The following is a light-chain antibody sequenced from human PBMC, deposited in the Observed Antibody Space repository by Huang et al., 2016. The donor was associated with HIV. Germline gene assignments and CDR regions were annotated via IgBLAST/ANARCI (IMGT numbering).Light chain of an antibody. V-gene: IGKV3-15*01. CDR1: ESVGRT. Sequence: EALMTQSPATLSVSPGERVTLSCRASESVGRTVAWYHQNSGQAPRLLINGASTRATVVPPRFSGRGSGTEFTLSISSLQSEDFAVYYCQQYNNWPPVTFGQGTRLEIK. J-gene: IGKJ5*01. CDR2: GAS. CDR3: QQYNNWPPVT.